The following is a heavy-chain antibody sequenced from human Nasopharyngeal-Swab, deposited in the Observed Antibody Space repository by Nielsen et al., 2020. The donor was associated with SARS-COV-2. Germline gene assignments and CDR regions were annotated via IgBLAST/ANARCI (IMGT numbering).Heavy chain of an antibody. J-gene: IGHJ6*03. Sequence: GESLKISCAASGFTFSSYPMSWVRQAPGKGLEWVSGIGRSGESTYYADSVKGRFTISRDNSENTLYLQMNSLRAEDTAIYYCAKITEPQLVRFYYYYYMDVWGKGTTVTVSS. V-gene: IGHV3-23*01. CDR2: IGRSGEST. CDR1: GFTFSSYP. D-gene: IGHD6-13*01. CDR3: AKITEPQLVRFYYYYYMDV.